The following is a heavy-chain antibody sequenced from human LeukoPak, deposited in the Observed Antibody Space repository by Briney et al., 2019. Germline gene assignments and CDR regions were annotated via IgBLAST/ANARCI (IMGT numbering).Heavy chain of an antibody. J-gene: IGHJ4*02. CDR2: IKEDGTEK. V-gene: IGHV3-7*01. D-gene: IGHD1-1*01. CDR3: VRESRPGGAMGLYHNLDY. CDR1: GFTFSSYA. Sequence: GGSLRLSCAASGFTFSSYAMSWVRQAPGKGLEWVANIKEDGTEKNLVDSVKGRFTISRDNTKNLLFLEMNNLRGDDTAIYYCVRESRPGGAMGLYHNLDYWGQGTLVAVSS.